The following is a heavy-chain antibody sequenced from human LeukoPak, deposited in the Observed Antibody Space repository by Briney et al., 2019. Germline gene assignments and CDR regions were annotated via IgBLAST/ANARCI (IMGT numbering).Heavy chain of an antibody. CDR3: ARGYSYALFDY. V-gene: IGHV4-59*12. J-gene: IGHJ4*02. Sequence: SETLSLTCTVSGGSISSSSWSWVRQDPGKRLEWIGFIWYSGDPDYNPSLKSRVTISVDTSKNQFSLKLSSVTAADTAVYYCARGYSYALFDYWGQGTLVTVSS. CDR1: GGSISSSS. D-gene: IGHD5-18*01. CDR2: IWYSGDP.